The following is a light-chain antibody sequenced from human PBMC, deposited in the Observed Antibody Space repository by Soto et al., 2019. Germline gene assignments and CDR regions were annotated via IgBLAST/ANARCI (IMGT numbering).Light chain of an antibody. CDR2: AAS. V-gene: IGKV3-20*01. CDR3: HHYGRSPIFT. J-gene: IGKJ3*01. CDR1: QSVASNR. Sequence: EVVLTQSPGTLSLSAGERATLSCRASQSVASNRLAWYQQKPGQAPRLLIYAASTRAAGIPDRFSGSGSGTDFTLTISRLEPDDFGVFFCHHYGRSPIFTFGPGTTVDMK.